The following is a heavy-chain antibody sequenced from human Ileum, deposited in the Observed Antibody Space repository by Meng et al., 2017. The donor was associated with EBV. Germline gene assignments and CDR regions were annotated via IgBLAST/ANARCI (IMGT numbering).Heavy chain of an antibody. CDR3: VSAYDYGDYEAFAY. Sequence: HLQLQVSGPGLVRPSETLSLTCSVSGDSMSSSNYYWGWIRQSPGKALECIGTIFYRGNTFYNPSLKTRLTISVDTSKNEFSLNLKSVTAADTAVYYCVSAYDYGDYEAFAYWGLGSLVTVSS. CDR2: IFYRGNT. V-gene: IGHV4-39*07. CDR1: GDSMSSSNYY. J-gene: IGHJ4*02. D-gene: IGHD4-17*01.